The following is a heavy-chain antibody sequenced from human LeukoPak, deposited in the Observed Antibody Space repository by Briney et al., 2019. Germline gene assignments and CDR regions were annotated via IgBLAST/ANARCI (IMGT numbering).Heavy chain of an antibody. V-gene: IGHV4-59*01. D-gene: IGHD1-26*01. CDR1: GGSISSSS. CDR3: AVGATACVLFDG. Sequence: SETLSLTCTVSGGSISSSSWSWVRQPPGKGLEWIGYVYYSGSTSHNPSPTSRVTTLLDTSKNHFSLKLSSVTAPDTAAYYSAVGATACVLFDGWGQGSLVSVSS. CDR2: VYYSGST. J-gene: IGHJ4*02.